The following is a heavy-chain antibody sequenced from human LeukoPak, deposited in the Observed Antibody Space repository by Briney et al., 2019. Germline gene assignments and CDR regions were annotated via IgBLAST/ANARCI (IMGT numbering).Heavy chain of an antibody. CDR2: INHSGST. V-gene: IGHV4-34*01. CDR3: ARGHYDFWSGYYLNWFDP. Sequence: PSETLSLTCAVYGGSFSGYYWSWIRQPPGKGLEWIGEINHSGSTNYNPSLKSRVTISVDTSKNQFSLKLSSVTAADTAVYYCARGHYDFWSGYYLNWFDPWGQGTLVTVSS. CDR1: GGSFSGYY. J-gene: IGHJ5*02. D-gene: IGHD3-3*01.